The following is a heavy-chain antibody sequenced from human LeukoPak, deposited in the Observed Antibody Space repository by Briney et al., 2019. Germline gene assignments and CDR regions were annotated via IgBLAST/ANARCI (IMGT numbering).Heavy chain of an antibody. J-gene: IGHJ6*03. CDR3: ARHQFSSTSSSMDV. D-gene: IGHD2-2*01. CDR2: IYPGDSDT. V-gene: IGHV5-51*01. CDR1: GYTFTNYW. Sequence: GESLKISCKGSGYTFTNYWIGWVRQVPGKGLEWMGIIYPGDSDTRYSPSFQGQVTISADKSISTAYLQWSSLKASDTAMYYCARHQFSSTSSSMDVWGKGTTVTVSS.